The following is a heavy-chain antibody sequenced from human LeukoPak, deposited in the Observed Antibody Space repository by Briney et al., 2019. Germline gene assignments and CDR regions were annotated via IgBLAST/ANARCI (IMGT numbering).Heavy chain of an antibody. CDR1: GFTFSTYW. CDR3: ARDYGEGGYYFDY. V-gene: IGHV3-74*01. Sequence: VGSLRLSCAASGFTFSTYWMHWVRQAPGKGLVWLSRISSDGSSTNYADSVKGRFTISRDNAKNTLYLQMNSLRAEDTAVYYCARDYGEGGYYFDYWGQGTLVTVSS. CDR2: ISSDGSST. D-gene: IGHD4-17*01. J-gene: IGHJ4*02.